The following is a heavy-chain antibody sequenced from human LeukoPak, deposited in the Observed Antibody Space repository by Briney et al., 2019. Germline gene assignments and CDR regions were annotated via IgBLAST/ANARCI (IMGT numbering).Heavy chain of an antibody. CDR2: IKQDGSEK. Sequence: GRSLRLSCAASGFTFSSYWMSWVRQAPGKGLEWVANIKQDGSEKYYVDSVKGRFTIYRDNAKNSLYLQMNSLRAEDTAVYYCARVIADYYDSSGYSDYWGQGTLVTVSS. V-gene: IGHV3-7*01. CDR1: GFTFSSYW. J-gene: IGHJ4*02. CDR3: ARVIADYYDSSGYSDY. D-gene: IGHD3-22*01.